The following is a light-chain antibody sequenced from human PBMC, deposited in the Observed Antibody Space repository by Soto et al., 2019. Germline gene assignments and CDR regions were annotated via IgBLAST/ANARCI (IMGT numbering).Light chain of an antibody. CDR3: TSYAGSTTYV. V-gene: IGLV2-8*01. J-gene: IGLJ1*01. CDR1: SSDVGNYNY. CDR2: EVR. Sequence: QSVLTQPPSASGSPGQSVTIACTGTSSDVGNYNYVSWDQHHPGKAPKLMIYEVRKWPSGVPDRFSGSKSGNTASLTVSGLQAEDEADYYCTSYAGSTTYVFGTGTKVTVL.